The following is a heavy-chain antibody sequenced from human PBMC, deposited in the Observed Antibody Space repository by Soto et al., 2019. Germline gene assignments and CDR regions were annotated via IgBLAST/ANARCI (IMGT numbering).Heavy chain of an antibody. J-gene: IGHJ3*02. V-gene: IGHV1-58*01. CDR2: IVVGSGST. D-gene: IGHD2-21*02. CDR3: AAKLYSGGGGCSFDI. CDR1: GFTFSNSA. Sequence: QMQVVQSGPEVKQPGTSVKVSCKTSGFTFSNSAVQWVRQARGQRLEWMGWIVVGSGSTNSAQKFRERVTITRDMSKSTAHMELSSLGSGDTAVYYGAAKLYSGGGGCSFDIWGQGTMVTVSA.